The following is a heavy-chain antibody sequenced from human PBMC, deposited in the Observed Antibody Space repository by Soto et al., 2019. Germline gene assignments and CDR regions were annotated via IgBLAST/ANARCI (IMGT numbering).Heavy chain of an antibody. CDR3: ARRGSSWYPFNWFDP. V-gene: IGHV4-34*01. CDR2: INHSGST. Sequence: SETLSLTCAVYGGSFSGYYWSWIRQPPGKGLEWIGEINHSGSTNYNPSLKSRVTISVDTSKNQFSLKLSSVTAADTAVYYCARRGSSWYPFNWFDPWGQGTLVTVPS. J-gene: IGHJ5*02. CDR1: GGSFSGYY. D-gene: IGHD6-13*01.